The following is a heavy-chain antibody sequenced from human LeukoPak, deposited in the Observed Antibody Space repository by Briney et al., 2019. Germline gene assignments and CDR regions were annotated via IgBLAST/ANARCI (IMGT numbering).Heavy chain of an antibody. CDR1: GFTVSSNY. J-gene: IGHJ4*02. D-gene: IGHD3-22*01. CDR3: APLNYYDSSGYYYKGTGY. V-gene: IGHV3-53*01. Sequence: GGSLRLSCAASGFTVSSNYMSWVRQAPGKGLEWVSVIYSGGSTYYADSVKGRFTISRDNSKNTLYLQMNSLRAEDTAVYYCAPLNYYDSSGYYYKGTGYWGQGTLVTVSS. CDR2: IYSGGST.